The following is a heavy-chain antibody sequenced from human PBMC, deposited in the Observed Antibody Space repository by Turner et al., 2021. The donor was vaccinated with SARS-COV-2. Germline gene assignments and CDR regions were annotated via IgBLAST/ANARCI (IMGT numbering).Heavy chain of an antibody. D-gene: IGHD3-3*01. V-gene: IGHV3-48*01. CDR2: ISGTTTTI. CDR3: AREHYDFWSGYFY. CDR1: GFTLSTYS. J-gene: IGHJ4*02. Sequence: EVQLVVSGGGLVQPGGSLRPSRAASGFTLSTYSMSWVRQAPRKGPEWVSYISGTTTTIYYADSVKGRFTISRDNAKNSLYLQMNNLRAEDTAMYYCAREHYDFWSGYFYWGQGTLVTVSS.